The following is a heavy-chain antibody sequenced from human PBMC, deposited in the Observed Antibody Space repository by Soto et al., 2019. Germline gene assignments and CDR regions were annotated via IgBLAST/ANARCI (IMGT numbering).Heavy chain of an antibody. Sequence: GASVKVSCKASGYTFTGYYMHWVRQAPGQGLEWMGWINPNSGGTNYAQKFQGWVTMTRDTSISTAYMELSRLRSDDTAVYYCARDPGYDFWSGYPNDYYYYGMDVWGQGTTVTVSS. V-gene: IGHV1-2*04. J-gene: IGHJ6*02. D-gene: IGHD3-3*01. CDR1: GYTFTGYY. CDR2: INPNSGGT. CDR3: ARDPGYDFWSGYPNDYYYYGMDV.